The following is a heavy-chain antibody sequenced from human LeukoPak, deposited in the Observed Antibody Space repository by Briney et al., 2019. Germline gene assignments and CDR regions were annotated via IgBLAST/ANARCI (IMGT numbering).Heavy chain of an antibody. Sequence: GASVKVSCKASGYTFTSYDINWARQATGQGLEWMGWMNPNSGNTGYAQKFQGRVTMTRNTSISTAYMELSSLRSEDTAVYYCARGKVRYGPKVDYWGQGTLVTVSS. CDR1: GYTFTSYD. V-gene: IGHV1-8*01. CDR2: MNPNSGNT. CDR3: ARGKVRYGPKVDY. J-gene: IGHJ4*02. D-gene: IGHD4-17*01.